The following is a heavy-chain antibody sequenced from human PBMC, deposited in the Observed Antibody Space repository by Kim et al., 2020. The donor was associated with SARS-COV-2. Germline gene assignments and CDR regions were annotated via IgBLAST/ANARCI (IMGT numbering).Heavy chain of an antibody. J-gene: IGHJ4*02. Sequence: IYYGDSVNGRFSISSDKAKRSLYLQMDSLRAEDTAIYYCARNVKGWTMDYWGQGTLVTVSS. CDR3: ARNVKGWTMDY. CDR2: I. D-gene: IGHD6-19*01. V-gene: IGHV3-48*03.